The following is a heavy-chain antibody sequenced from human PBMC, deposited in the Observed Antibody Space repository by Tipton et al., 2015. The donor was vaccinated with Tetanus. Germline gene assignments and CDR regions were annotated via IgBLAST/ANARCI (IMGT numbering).Heavy chain of an antibody. J-gene: IGHJ6*02. Sequence: QLVQSGAELKKPGASVKVSCKAFGYTFTAQYMYWVRQAPGQGLEWMGWIDPNSGDTKYAQKFQGRVTMTRDTSISTIHMESSRLKSDDTAVYYCARDRGDYIYYGMDVWGPGTTVTV. CDR2: IDPNSGDT. V-gene: IGHV1-2*02. D-gene: IGHD3-22*01. CDR1: GYTFTAQY. CDR3: ARDRGDYIYYGMDV.